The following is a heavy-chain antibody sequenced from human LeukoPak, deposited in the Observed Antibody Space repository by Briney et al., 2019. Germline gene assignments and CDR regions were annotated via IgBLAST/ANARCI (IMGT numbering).Heavy chain of an antibody. Sequence: GGSLRLSCAASGFTFSSYAMSWVRQAPGKGLEWVSAISGSGGSTYYADSVKGRFTISRDNSKNTLYLQMNSLRAEDTAVYYCAKDLSGYYGSSGYCVNWGQGTLVTVSS. V-gene: IGHV3-23*01. J-gene: IGHJ4*02. CDR2: ISGSGGST. CDR1: GFTFSSYA. D-gene: IGHD3-22*01. CDR3: AKDLSGYYGSSGYCVN.